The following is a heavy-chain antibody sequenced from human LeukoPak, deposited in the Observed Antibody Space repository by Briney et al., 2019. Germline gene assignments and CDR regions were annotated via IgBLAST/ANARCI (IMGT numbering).Heavy chain of an antibody. D-gene: IGHD2-2*01. J-gene: IGHJ5*02. CDR3: ARRPPRGIVVVPAGWFDP. Sequence: SETLSLTCTVSGGSISSGGYYWSWIRQPPGTGLEWIGYIYHSGSTYYNPSLKSRVTISVDRSKNQFSLKLSPVTAADTAVYYCARRPPRGIVVVPAGWFDPWGQGTLVTVSS. CDR2: IYHSGST. CDR1: GGSISSGGYY. V-gene: IGHV4-30-2*01.